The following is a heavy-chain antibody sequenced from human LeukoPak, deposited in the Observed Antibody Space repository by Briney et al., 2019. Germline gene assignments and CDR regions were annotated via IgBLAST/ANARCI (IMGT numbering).Heavy chain of an antibody. CDR3: AKDIVVVVAATTFPPDY. CDR2: ISGSGGST. Sequence: PGGSLRLSCAASGFTFSSYTMHWVRQAPGKGLEWVSAISGSGGSTYYADSVKGRFTISRDNSKNTLYLQMNSLRAEDTAVYYCAKDIVVVVAATTFPPDYWGQGTLVTVSS. J-gene: IGHJ4*02. CDR1: GFTFSSYT. V-gene: IGHV3-23*01. D-gene: IGHD2-15*01.